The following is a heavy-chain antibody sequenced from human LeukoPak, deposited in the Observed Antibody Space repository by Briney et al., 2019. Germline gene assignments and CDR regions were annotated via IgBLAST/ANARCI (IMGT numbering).Heavy chain of an antibody. J-gene: IGHJ3*02. CDR1: GGSISSGSYY. CDR3: ASYSGSHWAAFDI. CDR2: IYTSGST. D-gene: IGHD1-26*01. V-gene: IGHV4-61*02. Sequence: PSETLSLTCTVSGGSISSGSYYWSWTRQPAGKGLEWIGRIYTSGSTIYNPSLKSRVTISVDTSRNQFSLKLSSVTAADTAVYYCASYSGSHWAAFDIWGQGTMVTVSS.